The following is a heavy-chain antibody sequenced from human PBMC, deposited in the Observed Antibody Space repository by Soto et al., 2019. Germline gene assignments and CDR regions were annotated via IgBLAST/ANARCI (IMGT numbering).Heavy chain of an antibody. Sequence: EVQLVESRGGLVQPGGSLRLSCAASGFTFSSYWMSWVRQAPGKGLEWVANIKQDGSEKYYVDSVKGRFTISRDNAKNSLYLQMNSLRAEDTAVYYCARDLVATIRPVDYWGQGTLVTVSS. CDR1: GFTFSSYW. CDR2: IKQDGSEK. V-gene: IGHV3-7*01. CDR3: ARDLVATIRPVDY. D-gene: IGHD5-12*01. J-gene: IGHJ4*02.